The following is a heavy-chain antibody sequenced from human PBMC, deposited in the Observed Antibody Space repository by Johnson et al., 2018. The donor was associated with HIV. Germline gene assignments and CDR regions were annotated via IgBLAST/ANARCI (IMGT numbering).Heavy chain of an antibody. CDR1: QFIFSNYY. Sequence: QLVESGGGLVQPGGSLRLSCAASQFIFSNYYMNCVRQAPGNGLDLVGQVNPNGDSTYLIDSGKDRFKTSRDNSKNTLYLQMSSLRVEDTAVYYCAKSQDRSAYDYDFDIWGQGTMVTVSS. CDR2: VNPNGDST. V-gene: IGHV3-25*04. CDR3: AKSQDRSAYDYDFDI. D-gene: IGHD3-22*01. J-gene: IGHJ3*02.